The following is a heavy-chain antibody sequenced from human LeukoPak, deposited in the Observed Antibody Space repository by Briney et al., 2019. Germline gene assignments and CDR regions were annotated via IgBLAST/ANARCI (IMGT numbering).Heavy chain of an antibody. D-gene: IGHD2-21*02. CDR2: ISISSNYI. CDR1: GFTFSRYS. V-gene: IGHV3-21*04. CDR3: AKENRRYCGGDCYPGAFDI. J-gene: IGHJ3*02. Sequence: PGGSLRLSCAASGFTFSRYSMNWVRQAPGKGLEWVSSISISSNYIYYPDSLKGRFTISRDNSKNTLYLQMNSLRAEDTAVYYCAKENRRYCGGDCYPGAFDIWGQGTMVTVSS.